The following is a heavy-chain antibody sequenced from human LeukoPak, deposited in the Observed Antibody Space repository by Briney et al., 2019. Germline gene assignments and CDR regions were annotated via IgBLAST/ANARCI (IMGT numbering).Heavy chain of an antibody. Sequence: SETLSLTCTVSGGSISSYYWSWIRQPPGKGLEYIGYIYYSGSTNYNPSLKSRLTISVDTSKNQFSLKLSSVTAADTAVYYCARETSQKGAHYMDVWGKGTTVTISS. V-gene: IGHV4-59*01. CDR1: GGSISSYY. J-gene: IGHJ6*03. CDR3: ARETSQKGAHYMDV. D-gene: IGHD3-16*01. CDR2: IYYSGST.